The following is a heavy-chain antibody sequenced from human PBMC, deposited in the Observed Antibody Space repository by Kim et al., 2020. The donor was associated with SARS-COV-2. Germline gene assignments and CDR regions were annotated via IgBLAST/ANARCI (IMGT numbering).Heavy chain of an antibody. D-gene: IGHD6-6*01. CDR3: ARAKGIAARQKYWFDP. Sequence: SETLSLTCAVSGGSISSGGYSWSWIRQPPGKGLEWIGYIYHSGSTYYNPSLKSRVTISVDRSKNQFSLKLSSVTAADTAVYYCARAKGIAARQKYWFDPWGQGTLVTVSS. J-gene: IGHJ5*02. CDR1: GGSISSGGYS. CDR2: IYHSGST. V-gene: IGHV4-30-2*01.